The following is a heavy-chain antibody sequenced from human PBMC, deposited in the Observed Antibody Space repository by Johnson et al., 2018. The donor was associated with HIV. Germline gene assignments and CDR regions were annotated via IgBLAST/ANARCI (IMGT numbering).Heavy chain of an antibody. V-gene: IGHV3-66*01. CDR2: IYSDGTT. CDR1: AFSVSSNY. Sequence: VQLVESGGGLVQPGGSLRLSCAVSAFSVSSNYMSWVRQAPGKGLEWVSVIYSDGTTYYADSVKGRFTISRDTSKNTLYLQMNNLRVEDTAVYYCAKGQVARGAFDIWGQGTMVTVSS. J-gene: IGHJ3*02. D-gene: IGHD2-15*01. CDR3: AKGQVARGAFDI.